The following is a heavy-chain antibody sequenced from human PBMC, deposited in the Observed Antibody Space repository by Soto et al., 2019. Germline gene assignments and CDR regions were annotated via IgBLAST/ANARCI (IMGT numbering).Heavy chain of an antibody. V-gene: IGHV1-18*01. CDR2: IYSKTGTI. CDR1: GYIFNNFG. CDR3: ARDFDFDIDH. Sequence: QVQLVQSGAEVQKLGASVKVSCKTSGYIFNNFGITWVRQAPGLGLEWLGWIYSKTGTINFAQKFQGRVTMTTDTSTSTAFMELKSLTFDDSAVYFCARDFDFDIDHWGQGTLVTVS. J-gene: IGHJ4*02. D-gene: IGHD3-9*01.